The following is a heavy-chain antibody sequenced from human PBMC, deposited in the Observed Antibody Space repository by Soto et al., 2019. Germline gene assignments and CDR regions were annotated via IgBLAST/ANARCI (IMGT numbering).Heavy chain of an antibody. CDR1: GGSIRSYY. Sequence: SEALSLTCTVSGGSIRSYYWTWIRQPPGKGLEWLGYIFYSGSTFYNPSLKSRVTISIHTSKSQFSLQLTSVTAADTAVYYCARGAADTAMVDSWGQGTLVTVSS. CDR3: ARGAADTAMVDS. V-gene: IGHV4-59*01. CDR2: IFYSGST. J-gene: IGHJ4*02. D-gene: IGHD5-18*01.